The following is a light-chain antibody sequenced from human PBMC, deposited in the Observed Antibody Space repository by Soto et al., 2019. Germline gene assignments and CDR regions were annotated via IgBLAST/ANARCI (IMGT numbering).Light chain of an antibody. V-gene: IGLV1-44*01. Sequence: QSVLTQPPSASGTPGQRVTISCSGSSSNIGGNTVNWYQQLPGTAPKLLIFSNDQRPSELPDRFSGSKSGTSASLASSGLQSEDEAEYYCATWDDSLNGWVFGGGTKLTVL. CDR3: ATWDDSLNGWV. CDR1: SSNIGGNT. CDR2: SND. J-gene: IGLJ3*02.